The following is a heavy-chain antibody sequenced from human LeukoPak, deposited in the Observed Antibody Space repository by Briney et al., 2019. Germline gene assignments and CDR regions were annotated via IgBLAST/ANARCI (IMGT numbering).Heavy chain of an antibody. Sequence: PSETLSLTCTVYGGSFSGYYWSWIRQPPGKGLEWIGEINHSGSTNYNPSLKSRVTISVDTSKNQFSLKLSSVTAADTAVYYCTRGFGSGSYHNYWGQGTLVTVSS. J-gene: IGHJ4*02. CDR2: INHSGST. D-gene: IGHD3-10*01. V-gene: IGHV4-34*01. CDR3: TRGFGSGSYHNY. CDR1: GGSFSGYY.